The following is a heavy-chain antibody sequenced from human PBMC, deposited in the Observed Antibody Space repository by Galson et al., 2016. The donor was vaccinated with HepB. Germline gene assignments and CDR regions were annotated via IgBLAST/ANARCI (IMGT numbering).Heavy chain of an antibody. J-gene: IGHJ4*02. CDR3: AREPVRLDDLLTGPPKNPDY. CDR1: GFTFSRYE. V-gene: IGHV3-48*03. Sequence: SLRLSCAASGFTFSRYEMNWVRQAPGKGLEWVSYISSSGTTIYYADSVKGRFTISRDNAKNSLYPQMNSLRAEDTAVYYCAREPVRLDDLLTGPPKNPDYWGQGTLVTGSS. CDR2: ISSSGTTI. D-gene: IGHD3-9*01.